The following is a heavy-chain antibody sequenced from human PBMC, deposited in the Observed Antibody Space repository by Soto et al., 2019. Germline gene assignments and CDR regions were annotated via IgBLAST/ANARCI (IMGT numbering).Heavy chain of an antibody. CDR1: GFMFSGYV. V-gene: IGHV3-30-3*01. CDR3: ARAGGLLVDY. CDR2: KTYDGSNK. J-gene: IGHJ4*02. D-gene: IGHD1-26*01. Sequence: QVQLVESGGAVVRPGRSLRPSGAAPGFMFSGYVLTWVRQAPGKGLEWVAVKTYDGSNKYYADSVKGRFTISRDNSKNTLYLQMNSLRAEDTAVYYCARAGGLLVDYWGQGTLVTVSS.